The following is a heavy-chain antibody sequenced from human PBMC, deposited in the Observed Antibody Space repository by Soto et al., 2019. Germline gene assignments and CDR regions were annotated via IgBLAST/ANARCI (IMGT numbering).Heavy chain of an antibody. D-gene: IGHD1-26*01. CDR2: INPSSGGT. V-gene: IGHV1-2*02. J-gene: IGHJ4*02. Sequence: ASVKVSCKASGYTFIGYYLHWVRRAPGQGLEWVGLINPSSGGTKLAQKFQGRVTLTRDKSINTAYMDVSSLKSDDTAVYFCARDRNVGSGSPHYWGQGTMVTVYS. CDR1: GYTFIGYY. CDR3: ARDRNVGSGSPHY.